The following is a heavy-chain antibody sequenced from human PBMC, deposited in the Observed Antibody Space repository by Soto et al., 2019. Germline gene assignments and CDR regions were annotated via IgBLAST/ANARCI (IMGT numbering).Heavy chain of an antibody. Sequence: SETLSLTCTVSGGSISSGGYYWSWIRQHPGKGLEWIGYIYYSGSTYYNPSLKSRVTISVDTSKNQFSLKLSSVTAADTAVYYCARDPRRYCSGGSCSWYFDLWGRGTLVTVSS. D-gene: IGHD2-15*01. CDR3: ARDPRRYCSGGSCSWYFDL. CDR1: GGSISSGGYY. J-gene: IGHJ2*01. V-gene: IGHV4-31*03. CDR2: IYYSGST.